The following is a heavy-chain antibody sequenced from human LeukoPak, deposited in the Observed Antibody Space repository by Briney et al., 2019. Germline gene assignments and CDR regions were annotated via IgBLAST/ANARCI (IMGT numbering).Heavy chain of an antibody. CDR1: GDSVSSNSVT. CDR2: TYYRSTWYN. V-gene: IGHV6-1*01. Sequence: SQTLSLTCAISGDSVSSNSVTWNWIRQSPSRVVEWLGRTYYRSTWYNDYAESVRGRITVNPDTSKNQFSLHLNSVTPEDTAVYYCARRLTQYDCFDPWGQGILVTVSS. J-gene: IGHJ5*02. D-gene: IGHD2-2*01. CDR3: ARRLTQYDCFDP.